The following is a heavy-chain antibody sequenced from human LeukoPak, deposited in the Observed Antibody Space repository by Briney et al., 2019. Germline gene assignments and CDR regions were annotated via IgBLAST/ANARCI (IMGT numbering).Heavy chain of an antibody. D-gene: IGHD1-14*01. J-gene: IGHJ5*02. CDR3: ARVKRVGPDRKQTPAFDP. CDR1: GGSISSYY. Sequence: SETLSLTCTVSGGSISSYYWSWIRQPAGKGLEYIGRIYTSGSTNYNPSLKSRVTMSVDTSKNQFSLKLSSVTAADTAVYYCARVKRVGPDRKQTPAFDPWGQGTLVTVSS. V-gene: IGHV4-4*07. CDR2: IYTSGST.